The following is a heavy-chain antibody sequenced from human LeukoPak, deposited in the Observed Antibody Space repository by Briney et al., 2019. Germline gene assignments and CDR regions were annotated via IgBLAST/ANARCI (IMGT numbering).Heavy chain of an antibody. J-gene: IGHJ4*02. V-gene: IGHV3-48*03. CDR1: GFIFSSYG. Sequence: GGSLRLSCAASGFIFSSYGMNWVRQAPGKGLEWVSSISSSGSIIYYAASVKGRFTISRDNAKNSLYLQMNSLRAEDTAVYYCAGLGFDYWGQGTLVTVSS. D-gene: IGHD7-27*01. CDR2: ISSSGSII. CDR3: AGLGFDY.